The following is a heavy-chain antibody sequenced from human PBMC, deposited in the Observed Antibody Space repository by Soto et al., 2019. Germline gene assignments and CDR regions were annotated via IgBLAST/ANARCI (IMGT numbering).Heavy chain of an antibody. CDR2: MNPNSGNT. CDR3: ARGVRYFDWNGIFDDC. V-gene: IGHV1-8*01. D-gene: IGHD3-9*01. CDR1: GYTFTSYD. J-gene: IGHJ4*02. Sequence: ASVKVSCKASGYTFTSYDINWVRQATGQGLEWMGWMNPNSGNTGYAQKFQGRVTMTRNTSISTAYMELSSLRSEDTAVYYCARGVRYFDWNGIFDDCWGQGTLVTVSS.